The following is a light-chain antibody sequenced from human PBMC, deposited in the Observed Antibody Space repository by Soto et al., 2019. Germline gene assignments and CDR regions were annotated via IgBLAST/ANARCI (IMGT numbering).Light chain of an antibody. Sequence: EIVMTQSPATLSLSPGERATLSCRASDSVSTNLAWYQQKAGQAPRLLIYGASTRATGIPARFSGSGSGTEFTLTISSLQSEDFAVYYCQQYSIWRTFGQGTKVDIK. V-gene: IGKV3-15*01. J-gene: IGKJ1*01. CDR2: GAS. CDR3: QQYSIWRT. CDR1: DSVSTN.